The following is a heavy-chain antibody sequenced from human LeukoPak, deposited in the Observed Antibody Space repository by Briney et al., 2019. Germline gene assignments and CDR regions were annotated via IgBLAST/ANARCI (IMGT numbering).Heavy chain of an antibody. V-gene: IGHV3-23*01. CDR3: AKDRTPVVPAFSGMDV. CDR1: GFTFSAYA. D-gene: IGHD2-2*01. CDR2: IGGSGATT. J-gene: IGHJ6*02. Sequence: GGSLRLSCTASGFTFSAYAMTWVRQAPGKGLNWFSAIGGSGATTYYADSVKGRFSVSRDNSKNTLYLQMNSLRAEDTAIYYCAKDRTPVVPAFSGMDVWGQGTTVTVSS.